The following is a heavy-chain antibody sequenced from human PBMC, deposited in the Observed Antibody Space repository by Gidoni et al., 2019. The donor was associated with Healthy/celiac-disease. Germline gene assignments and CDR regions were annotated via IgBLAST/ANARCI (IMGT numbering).Heavy chain of an antibody. CDR1: GGSISSYY. CDR2: IYYSGST. V-gene: IGHV4-59*01. CDR3: AREREYYDILTGYHRYWYFDL. D-gene: IGHD3-9*01. Sequence: QVQLQESGPGLVKPSETLSLTCTVSGGSISSYYWSWIRQPPGKGLGWIGYIYYSGSTNYNPSLKSRVTISVDTSKNQFSLKLSSVTAADTAVYYCAREREYYDILTGYHRYWYFDLWGRGTLVTVSS. J-gene: IGHJ2*01.